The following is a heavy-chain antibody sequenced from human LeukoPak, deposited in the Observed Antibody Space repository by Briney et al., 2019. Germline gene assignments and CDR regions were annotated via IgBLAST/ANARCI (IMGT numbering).Heavy chain of an antibody. D-gene: IGHD3-3*01. CDR3: ARQYYDFWSGYSPAVW. CDR2: MNPNSGNT. Sequence: ASVKVSCKASGYTFTSYDINWVRQATGQGLEWMGWMNPNSGNTGYAQKFQGRVTMTRNTSISTAYMELSSLRSEDTAVYYCARQYYDFWSGYSPAVWWGQGTLVTVSS. J-gene: IGHJ4*02. V-gene: IGHV1-8*01. CDR1: GYTFTSYD.